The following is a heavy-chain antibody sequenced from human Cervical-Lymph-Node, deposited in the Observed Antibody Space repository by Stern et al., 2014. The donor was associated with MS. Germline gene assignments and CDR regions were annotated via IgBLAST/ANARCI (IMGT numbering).Heavy chain of an antibody. CDR1: GFPFSNFA. J-gene: IGHJ4*02. CDR2: ISTDGSAT. Sequence: VQRVEPGGGVVPPGRSLRLSCAASGFPFSNFALHCLRQYPDKGLQWLAAISTDGSATNYADSVKGRFTISRDNSKNTLYLEMNSLTTEDTAVFYCARDLGYWGQGTLVTVSS. CDR3: ARDLGY. V-gene: IGHV3-30-3*01.